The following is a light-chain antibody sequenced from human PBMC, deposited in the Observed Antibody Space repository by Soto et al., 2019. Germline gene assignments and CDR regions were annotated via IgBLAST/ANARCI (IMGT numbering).Light chain of an antibody. CDR2: GAS. J-gene: IGKJ1*01. CDR1: QSVSSN. Sequence: EIVMTQSPATLSVSPGERATLSCRASQSVSSNLAWYQQKPGQAPRLLIYGASTRATGLPARFSGSGSGTEFTLTISSLQSEDFAVYYCQQYNNWLREFGQGTKVEIK. V-gene: IGKV3-15*01. CDR3: QQYNNWLRE.